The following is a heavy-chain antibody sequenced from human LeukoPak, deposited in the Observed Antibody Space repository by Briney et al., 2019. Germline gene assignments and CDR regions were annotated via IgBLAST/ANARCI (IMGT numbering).Heavy chain of an antibody. CDR3: ARGSDYTWGG. CDR2: INHSGST. V-gene: IGHV4-34*01. D-gene: IGHD3-10*01. J-gene: IGHJ4*01. Sequence: SETLSLTCAVYGGSFSGYYWSWIRQPPGKGLEWIGEINHSGSTNYNPSLKSRVTISVDTSKNQFSLKLSSVTAADTAVYCCARGSDYTWGGWGQGTLVTVSS. CDR1: GGSFSGYY.